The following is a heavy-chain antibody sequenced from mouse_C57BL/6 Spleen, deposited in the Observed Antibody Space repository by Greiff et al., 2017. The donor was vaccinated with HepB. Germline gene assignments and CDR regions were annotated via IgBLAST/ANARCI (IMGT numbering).Heavy chain of an antibody. CDR1: GYAFTNYL. CDR2: INPGSGGT. V-gene: IGHV1-54*01. CDR3: ARGDDGYPYYFDY. J-gene: IGHJ2*01. Sequence: VKLQESGAELVRPGTSVKVSCKASGYAFTNYLIEWVKQRPGQGLEWIGVINPGSGGTNYNEKFKGKATLTADKSSSTAYMQLSSLTSEDSAVYFCARGDDGYPYYFDYWGQGTTLTVSS. D-gene: IGHD2-3*01.